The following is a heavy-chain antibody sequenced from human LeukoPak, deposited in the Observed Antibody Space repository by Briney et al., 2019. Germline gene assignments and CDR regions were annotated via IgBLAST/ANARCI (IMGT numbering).Heavy chain of an antibody. CDR3: ARDHWNDGYFDY. J-gene: IGHJ4*02. Sequence: GGCLRLSCAASGFTFSSYTMNWVRQAPGKGLEWVSSISSSSSYIYYADSVKGRFTISRDNAKNSLYLQMNSLRAEDTAVYYCARDHWNDGYFDYWGQGTLVTVSS. CDR1: GFTFSSYT. D-gene: IGHD1-1*01. CDR2: ISSSSSYI. V-gene: IGHV3-21*01.